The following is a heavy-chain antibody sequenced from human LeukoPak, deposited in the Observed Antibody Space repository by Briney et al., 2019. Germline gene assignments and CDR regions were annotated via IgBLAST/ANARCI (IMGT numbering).Heavy chain of an antibody. CDR3: ARDPIGSRWPYYFDY. CDR1: GYTFTSYG. CDR2: INAGNGNT. Sequence: ASVKVSCKASGYTFTSYGISWVRQAPGQRLEWMGWINAGNGNTKYSQKFQARVTITRDTSAGTAYMELSSLRSEDTAVYYCARDPIGSRWPYYFDYWGQGTLVTVSS. J-gene: IGHJ4*02. V-gene: IGHV1-3*01. D-gene: IGHD2-15*01.